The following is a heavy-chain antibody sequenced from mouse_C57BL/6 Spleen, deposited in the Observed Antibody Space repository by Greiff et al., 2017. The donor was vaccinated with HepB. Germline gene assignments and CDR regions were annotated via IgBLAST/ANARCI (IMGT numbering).Heavy chain of an antibody. V-gene: IGHV1-52*01. J-gene: IGHJ3*01. CDR2: IDPSDSET. D-gene: IGHD2-3*01. CDR3: ARERDGSWFAY. Sequence: QVQLQQSGAELVRPGSSVKLSCKASGYTFTSYWMHWVKQRPIQGLEWIGNIDPSDSETHYNQKFKDKATLTVDKSSSTAYMQLSSLTSEDSAVYYCARERDGSWFAYWGQGTLVTVSA. CDR1: GYTFTSYW.